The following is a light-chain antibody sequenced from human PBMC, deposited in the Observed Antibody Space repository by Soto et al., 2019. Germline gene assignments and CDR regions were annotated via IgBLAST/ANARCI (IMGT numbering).Light chain of an antibody. Sequence: ETVMTQSPATLSVSPGERATLSCRASQSVSSKLVWYQQKPGQAPRLLIYGASTRATGVPARFSGSGSGTEFTLTISSLQSEDFAVYYCQQYNNWPVTFGQGTKVDIK. CDR2: GAS. V-gene: IGKV3-15*01. J-gene: IGKJ1*01. CDR3: QQYNNWPVT. CDR1: QSVSSK.